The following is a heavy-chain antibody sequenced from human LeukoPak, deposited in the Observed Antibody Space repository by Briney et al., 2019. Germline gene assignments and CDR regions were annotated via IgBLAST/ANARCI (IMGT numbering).Heavy chain of an antibody. J-gene: IGHJ3*02. CDR3: ARDGYYYGSGSPHAFDI. Sequence: SETLSLTCTVSGGSISSYYWSWIRQHPGKGLEWIGYIYYSGSTYYNPSLKSRVTISVDTSKNQFSLKLSSVTAADTAVYYCARDGYYYGSGSPHAFDIWGQGTMVTVSS. CDR2: IYYSGST. D-gene: IGHD3-10*01. V-gene: IGHV4-59*06. CDR1: GGSISSYY.